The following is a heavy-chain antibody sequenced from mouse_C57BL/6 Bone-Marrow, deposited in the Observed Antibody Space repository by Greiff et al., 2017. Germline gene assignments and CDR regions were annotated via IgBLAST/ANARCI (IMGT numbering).Heavy chain of an antibody. J-gene: IGHJ2*01. D-gene: IGHD1-1*01. CDR3: AREEDYYGSSYDY. Sequence: VHLVESGAELARPGASVKLSCKASGYTFTSYGISWVKQRTGQGLEWIGEIYPRSGNTYYNEKFKGKATLTADKSSSTAYMELRSLTSEDSAVYYCAREEDYYGSSYDYWGQGTTLTVSS. V-gene: IGHV1-81*01. CDR2: IYPRSGNT. CDR1: GYTFTSYG.